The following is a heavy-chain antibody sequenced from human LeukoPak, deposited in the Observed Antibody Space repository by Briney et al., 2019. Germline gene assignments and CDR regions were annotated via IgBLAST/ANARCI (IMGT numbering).Heavy chain of an antibody. J-gene: IGHJ3*01. CDR2: ITSSGSKT. D-gene: IGHD6-19*01. CDR1: GFSFSSYE. V-gene: IGHV3-48*03. Sequence: GQSLRLSCAASGFSFSSYEVNWVRQAQGKGLEWNSYITSSGSKTSYANSVKGRFSISRDNAKNSLFLQMNSRRAEDTAVYYCVREGPVPGSSFGFDVWGLGAMVTVSS. CDR3: VREGPVPGSSFGFDV.